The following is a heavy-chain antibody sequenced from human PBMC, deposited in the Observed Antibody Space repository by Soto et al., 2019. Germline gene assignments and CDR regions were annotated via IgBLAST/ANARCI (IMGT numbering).Heavy chain of an antibody. CDR2: LIPMYDVT. CDR1: GGTFSDYA. J-gene: IGHJ6*02. D-gene: IGHD6-13*01. V-gene: IGHV1-69*01. CDR3: ARGFPGVAETGINYYYHNMDV. Sequence: QVQLVQSGTEVRKPGSSVKVSCKASGGTFSDYAISWVRQAPGQGLEWMGGLIPMYDVTNYAPKFQDRVTFTADESTTTAFMELRSLRSEDTAVYYCARGFPGVAETGINYYYHNMDVWGQGTTVTVSS.